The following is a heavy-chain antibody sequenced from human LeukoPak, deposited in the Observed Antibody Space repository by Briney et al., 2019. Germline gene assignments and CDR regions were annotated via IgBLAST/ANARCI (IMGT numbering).Heavy chain of an antibody. CDR1: GYTFSSYG. CDR3: AKVREPYSSSLYYLDY. D-gene: IGHD6-6*01. V-gene: IGHV3-30*02. Sequence: PGGSLRPSCAASGYTFSSYGMHWVRQAPGKGLEWVAFIRYDGNNKYYADSVKGRFTISRDNSKNTLLLQMNSLRPEDTAVYYCAKVREPYSSSLYYLDYWGQGTLVAVSS. J-gene: IGHJ4*02. CDR2: IRYDGNNK.